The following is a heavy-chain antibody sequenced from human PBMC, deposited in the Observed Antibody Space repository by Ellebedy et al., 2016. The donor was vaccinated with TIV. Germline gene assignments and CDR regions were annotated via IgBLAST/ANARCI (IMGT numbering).Heavy chain of an antibody. Sequence: GGSLRLSCGTSGFTFSNYWMTWVRQAPGEGLEWVANIKQDGSKKYYVDSVMGRFSISRDNTKNSLYLQMNSLRDEDTAVYYCARDQWLGRAYYFDSWGQGTLVTVSS. D-gene: IGHD6-19*01. CDR3: ARDQWLGRAYYFDS. CDR2: IKQDGSKK. CDR1: GFTFSNYW. V-gene: IGHV3-7*01. J-gene: IGHJ4*02.